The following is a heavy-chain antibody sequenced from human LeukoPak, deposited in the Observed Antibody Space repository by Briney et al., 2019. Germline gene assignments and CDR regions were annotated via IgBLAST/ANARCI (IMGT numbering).Heavy chain of an antibody. CDR3: ARVLETDCSGGSCYSGLDY. CDR1: GFTFSRYN. Sequence: GGSLRLSRAASGFTFSRYNMNWVRQAPGKGLEWVSSISRTGNYIYYADSVKGRFTISRDNAQNSLFLQMNSLRVEDTAVYYCARVLETDCSGGSCYSGLDYWGQGTLVTVSS. J-gene: IGHJ4*02. D-gene: IGHD2-15*01. V-gene: IGHV3-21*01. CDR2: ISRTGNYI.